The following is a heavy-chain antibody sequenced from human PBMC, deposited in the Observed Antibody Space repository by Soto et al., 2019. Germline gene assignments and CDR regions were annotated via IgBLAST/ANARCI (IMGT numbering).Heavy chain of an antibody. CDR2: ISYDGSNK. V-gene: IGHV3-30*18. J-gene: IGHJ6*02. Sequence: QVQLVESVGGVVQPGRSLRLSCAASGFTFSSYGMHWVRQAPGKGLEWVAAISYDGSNKYYADSVKGRFTISRDNSKNTLYVQMNSLRAEDTAVYYCAKEVWSGPMDVWGQGTTVTVSS. D-gene: IGHD3-3*01. CDR1: GFTFSSYG. CDR3: AKEVWSGPMDV.